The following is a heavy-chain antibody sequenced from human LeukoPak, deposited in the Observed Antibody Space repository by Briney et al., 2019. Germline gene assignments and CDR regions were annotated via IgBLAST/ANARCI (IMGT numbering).Heavy chain of an antibody. V-gene: IGHV3-23*01. D-gene: IGHD2-15*01. CDR2: ITGRDMST. Sequence: PGGSLRLSCAASGFTIGTYGMSWVRQAPGKGLEWVSTITGRDMSTYYADSVKGRFTISRDNSKNTLYLQMGSLRAEDMAVYYCARGVVVAATLYDYYYYMDVWGKGTTVTVSS. CDR3: ARGVVVAATLYDYYYYMDV. J-gene: IGHJ6*03. CDR1: GFTIGTYG.